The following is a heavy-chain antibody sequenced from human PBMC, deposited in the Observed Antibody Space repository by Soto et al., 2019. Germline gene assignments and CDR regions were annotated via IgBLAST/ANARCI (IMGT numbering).Heavy chain of an antibody. Sequence: GASVKVSCKASGGTFSSYAISWVRQAPGQGLEWMGGIIPIFGTANYAQKFQGRVTITADESTSTAYMELSSLRSEDTAVYYCARQYYDSSGYYPEFDFWGQGTLVTVSS. J-gene: IGHJ4*02. CDR2: IIPIFGTA. V-gene: IGHV1-69*13. CDR3: ARQYYDSSGYYPEFDF. CDR1: GGTFSSYA. D-gene: IGHD3-22*01.